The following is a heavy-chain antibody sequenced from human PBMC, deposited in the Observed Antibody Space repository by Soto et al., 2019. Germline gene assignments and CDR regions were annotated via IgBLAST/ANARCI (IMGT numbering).Heavy chain of an antibody. Sequence: PGVSLXLSCAASGFTFSSYSMKWVRQAPGKGLEWVSSISSSSSYIYYADSVKGRFTISRDNAKNSLYLQMNSLRVEDTAVYYCARDRDTYYYDSSGSDAFDIWGQGTMVTVSS. J-gene: IGHJ3*02. V-gene: IGHV3-21*01. D-gene: IGHD3-22*01. CDR3: ARDRDTYYYDSSGSDAFDI. CDR1: GFTFSSYS. CDR2: ISSSSSYI.